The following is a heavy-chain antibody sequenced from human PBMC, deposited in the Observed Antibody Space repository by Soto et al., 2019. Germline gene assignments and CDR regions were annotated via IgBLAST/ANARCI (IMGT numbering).Heavy chain of an antibody. CDR3: ARGGEETSTVIGQWFDS. V-gene: IGHV1-69*12. D-gene: IGHD3-16*01. Sequence: QVQLVQSGAEVKKPGSSVKVSCKASGGSLRRCTIFWVRQAPGQGLEWMGGIIPLFGTANYAQKFQGRVTFTADESANATNMELIRLTSEDTATYYCARGGEETSTVIGQWFDSWGKGTLVTVSS. J-gene: IGHJ5*01. CDR1: GGSLRRCT. CDR2: IIPLFGTA.